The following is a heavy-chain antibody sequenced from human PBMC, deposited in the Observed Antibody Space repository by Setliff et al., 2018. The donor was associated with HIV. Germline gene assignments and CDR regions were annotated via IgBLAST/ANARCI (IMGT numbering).Heavy chain of an antibody. CDR1: DSGTYY. D-gene: IGHD6-13*01. CDR2: VSSRGDT. CDR3: ARIGSGWSVGWFDP. V-gene: IGHV4-61*02. J-gene: IGHJ5*02. Sequence: SETLSLTCTVSDSGTYYWSWIRQPAGKGLEWIGRVSSRGDTNYIPSLKSRATISIDTSKNQLSLKLRSVTAADTAVYYCARIGSGWSVGWFDPWGQGTLVTVSS.